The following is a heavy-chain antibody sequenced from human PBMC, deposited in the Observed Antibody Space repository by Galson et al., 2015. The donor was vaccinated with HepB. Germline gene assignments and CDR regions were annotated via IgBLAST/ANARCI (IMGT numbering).Heavy chain of an antibody. CDR1: RFTYSRHG. J-gene: IGHJ6*02. V-gene: IGHV3-30*02. CDR3: AKDLRRVKYYYHGMDV. Sequence: SLRLSCAASRFTYSRHGLHRVLQALGKGLEWVAFIRYDGSNKYYADSVKGRFPISRDNSKNTLYLQMNSLRAEDTAVYYCAKDLRRVKYYYHGMDVWGQGSTVTVSS. CDR2: IRYDGSNK. D-gene: IGHD2/OR15-2a*01.